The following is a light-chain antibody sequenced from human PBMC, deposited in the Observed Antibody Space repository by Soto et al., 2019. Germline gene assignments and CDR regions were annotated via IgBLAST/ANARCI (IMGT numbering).Light chain of an antibody. Sequence: DIAWTQSPSTLSATVGDTVTITCRASPTASYWLAWYQHKPGKVPRLLIFDASKLVSGVPSRFSGSGSGSDFTFTLSTLQDDDSATQYCQQYNSHSRTSTPGTKVDIK. CDR1: PTASYW. CDR2: DAS. J-gene: IGKJ1*01. V-gene: IGKV1-5*01. CDR3: QQYNSHSRT.